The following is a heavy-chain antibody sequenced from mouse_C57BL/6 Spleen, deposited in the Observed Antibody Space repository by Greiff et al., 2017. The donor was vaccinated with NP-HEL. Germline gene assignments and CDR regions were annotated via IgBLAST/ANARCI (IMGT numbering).Heavy chain of an antibody. D-gene: IGHD1-1*01. CDR3: TTGSVVARYFDV. CDR2: IDPENGDT. V-gene: IGHV14-4*01. Sequence: EVKLVESGAELVRPGASVKLSCTASGFNIKDDYMHWVKQRPEQGLEWIGWIDPENGDTEYASKFQGKATITADTSSNTAYLQLSSLTSEDTAVYYCTTGSVVARYFDVWGTGTTVTVSS. J-gene: IGHJ1*03. CDR1: GFNIKDDY.